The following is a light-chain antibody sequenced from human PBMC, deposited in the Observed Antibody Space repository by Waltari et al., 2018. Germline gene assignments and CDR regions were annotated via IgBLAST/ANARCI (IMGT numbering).Light chain of an antibody. Sequence: QSALTQPASVSGAPGQSSTISCTGTSSDVGSYNLVSWYQQRPGTAPKLMIYEVSVRPSGISNRFSGSKSGNTASLTISGLQAEDEADYHCCSYAGSTSSVLFGGGTKLTVL. CDR3: CSYAGSTSSVL. CDR2: EVS. J-gene: IGLJ2*01. V-gene: IGLV2-23*02. CDR1: SSDVGSYNL.